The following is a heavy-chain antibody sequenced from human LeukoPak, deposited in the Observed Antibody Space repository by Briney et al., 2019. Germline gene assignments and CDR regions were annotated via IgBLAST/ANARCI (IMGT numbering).Heavy chain of an antibody. V-gene: IGHV4-34*01. J-gene: IGHJ3*02. CDR1: GGSFSGYY. D-gene: IGHD2-21*02. Sequence: PSETLSLTCAVYGGSFSGYYWSWIRQPPGKXLEWIGEINHSGSTNYNPSLKSRVTISVDTSKNQFSLKLSSVTAADTAVYYCARQAYCGGDCYPDFDIWGQGTMVTVSS. CDR3: ARQAYCGGDCYPDFDI. CDR2: INHSGST.